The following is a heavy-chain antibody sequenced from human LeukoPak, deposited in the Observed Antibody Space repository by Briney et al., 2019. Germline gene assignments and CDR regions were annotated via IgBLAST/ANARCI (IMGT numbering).Heavy chain of an antibody. CDR2: IYHSGST. V-gene: IGHV4-38-2*02. CDR1: GYSISSGYY. J-gene: IGHJ3*02. D-gene: IGHD3-10*01. Sequence: SETLSLTCTVSGYSISSGYYWGWIRQPPGKGLEWTGSIYHSGSTYYNPSLKSRVTISLDTSRNQFSLKLNSVTAADTAVYYCAKSNGYGLVDIWGQGTMVTVSS. CDR3: AKSNGYGLVDI.